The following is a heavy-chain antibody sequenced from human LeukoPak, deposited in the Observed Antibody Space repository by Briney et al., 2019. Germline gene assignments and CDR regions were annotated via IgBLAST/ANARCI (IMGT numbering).Heavy chain of an antibody. CDR2: IYTSGST. J-gene: IGHJ5*02. CDR1: GGSISSYY. Sequence: SETLSLTCTVSGGSISSYYWSWIRQPPGKGLEWIGYIYTSGSTNYNPSLKSRVTISVDTSKNQFPLKLSSVTAADTAVYYCAGGVDYYDSSGYYGSWGQGTLVTVSS. V-gene: IGHV4-4*09. D-gene: IGHD3-22*01. CDR3: AGGVDYYDSSGYYGS.